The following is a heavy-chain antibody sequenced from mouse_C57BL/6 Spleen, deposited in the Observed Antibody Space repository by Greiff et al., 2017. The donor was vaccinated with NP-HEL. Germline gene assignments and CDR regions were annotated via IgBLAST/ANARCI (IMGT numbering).Heavy chain of an antibody. Sequence: EVQGVESGGGLVKPGGSLKLSCAASGFTFSDYGMHWVRQAPEKGLEWVAYISSGSSTIYYADTVKGRFTISRDNAKNTLFLQMTSLRSEDTAMYYCARPSSSGYEAWFAYWGQGTLVTVSA. CDR2: ISSGSSTI. J-gene: IGHJ3*01. CDR1: GFTFSDYG. D-gene: IGHD3-2*02. CDR3: ARPSSSGYEAWFAY. V-gene: IGHV5-17*01.